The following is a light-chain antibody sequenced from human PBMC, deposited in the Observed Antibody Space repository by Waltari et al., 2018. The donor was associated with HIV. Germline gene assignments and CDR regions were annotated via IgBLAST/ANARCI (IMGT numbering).Light chain of an antibody. CDR2: AAS. CDR3: QHLNTYPLFT. Sequence: DIQLTQSPSFMSASVGDRVTITCRASQGIGSNLAWYRQNPEQAPRLLIFAASTLESGVPSRFSGSGSGTEFALTIKSLQPEDFATYYCQHLNTYPLFTFGPGTTVDIK. J-gene: IGKJ3*01. CDR1: QGIGSN. V-gene: IGKV1-9*01.